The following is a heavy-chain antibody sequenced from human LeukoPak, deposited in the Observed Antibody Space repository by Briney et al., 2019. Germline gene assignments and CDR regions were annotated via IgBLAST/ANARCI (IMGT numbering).Heavy chain of an antibody. D-gene: IGHD3-22*01. Sequence: KPSETLSLTCTVSGGSISSYYWSWIRQPPGKGLEWIGRLYTSGSTNYNPSLKSRVTMSVDTSKNQFSLKLTSMTAADTAVYYCARGGSSGYYYGWGQGTLVTVSS. V-gene: IGHV4-4*07. CDR2: LYTSGST. CDR3: ARGGSSGYYYG. J-gene: IGHJ4*02. CDR1: GGSISSYY.